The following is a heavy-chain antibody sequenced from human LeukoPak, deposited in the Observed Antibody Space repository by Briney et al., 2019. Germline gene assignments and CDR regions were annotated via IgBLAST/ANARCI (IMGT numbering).Heavy chain of an antibody. CDR2: IYYSVST. CDR3: ARDRRQLAFDY. J-gene: IGHJ4*02. CDR1: GGSISSGDYY. D-gene: IGHD6-6*01. V-gene: IGHV4-30-4*08. Sequence: SETLSLTCTVSGGSISSGDYYWSWIRQPPGKGLEWIGYIYYSVSTYDNPSLKSRVTISVDTSKNQFSLKLSSVTAADTAVYYCARDRRQLAFDYWGQGTLVTVSS.